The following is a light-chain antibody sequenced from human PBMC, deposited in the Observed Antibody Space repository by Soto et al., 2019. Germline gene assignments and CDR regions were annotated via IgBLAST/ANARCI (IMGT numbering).Light chain of an antibody. CDR3: CSYTRSDTVV. Sequence: QSVLTQPASVSGSPGQSITISCTAAGSDVGTYNRVSWYQQHPGKAPKLVIYEVTKRPSGASNRFSGSKSGNTASLTISALQADDDGDYYCCSYTRSDTVVFGGGTKLTVL. J-gene: IGLJ2*01. V-gene: IGLV2-23*02. CDR1: GSDVGTYNR. CDR2: EVT.